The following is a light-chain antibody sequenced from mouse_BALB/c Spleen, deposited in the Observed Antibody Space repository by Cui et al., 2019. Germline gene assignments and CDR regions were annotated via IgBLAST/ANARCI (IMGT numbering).Light chain of an antibody. CDR2: YAS. CDR3: QLRNSWLHRT. Sequence: DIVLTQSPATLSVATGDRVSLSCRSSQHSINNLHWYQQQSPESPCLGINYASQYIAGVPSWCSSSGAGTDYSLIINSVVTEDDVMDYCQLRNSWLHRTFGAGTKLELK. V-gene: IGKV5-43*01. CDR1: QHSINN. J-gene: IGKJ5*01.